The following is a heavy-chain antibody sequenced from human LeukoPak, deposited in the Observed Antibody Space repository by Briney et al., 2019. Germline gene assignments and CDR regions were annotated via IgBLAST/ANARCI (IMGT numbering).Heavy chain of an antibody. D-gene: IGHD3-3*01. Sequence: GGSLRLSCAASGFTFSSYSMNWVRQAPGKGLEWVSSISSSSSYIYYADSVKGRFTISRDNAKNSLYLQMNSLRAEDTAVYYCARDHGLRFFDYVDYWGQGTLVTVSS. CDR1: GFTFSSYS. J-gene: IGHJ4*02. V-gene: IGHV3-21*01. CDR2: ISSSSSYI. CDR3: ARDHGLRFFDYVDY.